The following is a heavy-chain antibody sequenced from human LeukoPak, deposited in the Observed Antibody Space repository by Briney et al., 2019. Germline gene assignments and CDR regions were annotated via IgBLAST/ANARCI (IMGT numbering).Heavy chain of an antibody. CDR3: ARTARITISNSGIDY. CDR2: ISVYNGNT. CDR1: GYTFTNYG. J-gene: IGHJ4*02. D-gene: IGHD3-9*01. V-gene: IGHV1-18*01. Sequence: ASVKVSCKASGYTFTNYGISWLRQAPGQGLEWMGWISVYNGNTKYAQKLQGRVTMTRDTSISTAYMELSRLRSDDTAVYYCARTARITISNSGIDYWGQGTLVTVSS.